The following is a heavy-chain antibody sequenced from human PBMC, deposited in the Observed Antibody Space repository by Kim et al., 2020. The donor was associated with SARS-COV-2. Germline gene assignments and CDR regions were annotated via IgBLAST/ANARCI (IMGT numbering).Heavy chain of an antibody. Sequence: GGSLRLSCAASGFTFSSYSMNWVRQAPGKGLEWVSSISSSSSYIYYADSVKGRFTISRDNAKNSLYLQMNSLRAEDTAVYYCARAAELRLASYFDYWGQGTLVTVSS. CDR2: ISSSSSYI. D-gene: IGHD1-26*01. CDR1: GFTFSSYS. V-gene: IGHV3-21*01. CDR3: ARAAELRLASYFDY. J-gene: IGHJ4*02.